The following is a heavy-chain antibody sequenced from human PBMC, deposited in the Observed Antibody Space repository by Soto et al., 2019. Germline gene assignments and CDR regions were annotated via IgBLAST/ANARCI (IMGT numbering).Heavy chain of an antibody. V-gene: IGHV3-30*18. Sequence: QVQLVESGGGVVQPGRSLRLSCAASGFTFSSYGMHWVRQAPGKGLEWVAVISYDGSNKYYADSVKGRFTISRDNSKNTPYLQMNSLRAEDTAVYYCAKTTVTSPLGFDYWGQGTLVTVSS. CDR1: GFTFSSYG. CDR3: AKTTVTSPLGFDY. J-gene: IGHJ4*02. CDR2: ISYDGSNK. D-gene: IGHD4-17*01.